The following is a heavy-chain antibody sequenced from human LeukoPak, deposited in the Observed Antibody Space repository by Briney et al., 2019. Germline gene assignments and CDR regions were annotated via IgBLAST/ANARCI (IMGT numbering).Heavy chain of an antibody. D-gene: IGHD2-15*01. V-gene: IGHV4-39*01. J-gene: IGHJ4*02. Sequence: PSETLSLTCTVSGGSISSSGYYWDWVRQPPGKGLEWIGSIYYSGSTYYSPSLKSRVTISVDTSKNQFSLKLSSVTAADTAVYYCARQYAPPYSPIDYWGQGTLVTVSS. CDR1: GGSISSSGYY. CDR3: ARQYAPPYSPIDY. CDR2: IYYSGST.